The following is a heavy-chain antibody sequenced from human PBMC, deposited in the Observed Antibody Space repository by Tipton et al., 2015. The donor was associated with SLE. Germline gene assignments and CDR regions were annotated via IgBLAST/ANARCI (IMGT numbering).Heavy chain of an antibody. V-gene: IGHV3-48*03. D-gene: IGHD2-21*01. CDR2: ISRSTGAT. Sequence: SLRLSCVASGFTLSNYEMSWVRQAPGKGLEWLSYISRSTGATYSADSVKGRFTISRDNAKDSLHLHMNSLRAEDTAVYYCARVYLSFVVLPASAWIDLWGRGTLVTVSS. CDR1: GFTLSNYE. J-gene: IGHJ5*02. CDR3: ARVYLSFVVLPASAWIDL.